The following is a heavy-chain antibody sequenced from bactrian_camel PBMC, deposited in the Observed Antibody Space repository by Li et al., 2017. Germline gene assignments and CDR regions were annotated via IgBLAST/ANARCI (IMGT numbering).Heavy chain of an antibody. D-gene: IGHD4*01. CDR2: IDSDGIA. CDR3: AAARSLRLWRGNCLNLRTEYDY. V-gene: IGHV3S53*01. J-gene: IGHJ4*01. Sequence: VQLVESGGGSAQAGGSLRLSCARSGFMYSKSYMAWFRQAPGKEREGVAAIDSDGIASYADSVKGRFTVSRDNANNTVNLMMNSLKPEDTAIYYCAAARSLRLWRGNCLNLRTEYDYWGQGTQVTVS. CDR1: GFMYSKSY.